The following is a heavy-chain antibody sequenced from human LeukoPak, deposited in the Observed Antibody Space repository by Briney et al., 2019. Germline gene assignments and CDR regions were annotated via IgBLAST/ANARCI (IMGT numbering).Heavy chain of an antibody. CDR2: ISDGGDTT. V-gene: IGHV3-23*01. D-gene: IGHD6-19*01. Sequence: GGSLRLSCVASGFTFSNLAMGWVRQAPGKGLEWVSVISDGGDTTYYADSVKGRFTISRDNSRNTLYLQMNSLRVGDTAVYYCAKDARRSSGWYFFDHWGQGTLVTVSS. CDR3: AKDARRSSGWYFFDH. J-gene: IGHJ4*02. CDR1: GFTFSNLA.